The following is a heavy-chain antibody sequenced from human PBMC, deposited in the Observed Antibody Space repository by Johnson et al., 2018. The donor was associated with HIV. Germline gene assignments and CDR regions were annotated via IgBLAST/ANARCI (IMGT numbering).Heavy chain of an antibody. CDR3: ASEAKHHVGANRVSSFDI. V-gene: IGHV3-20*04. Sequence: VQLVESGGGVVRPGGSLRLSCAASGFTFDDYGMSWVRQTPGTGLEWVAGINWNGGSTGYADSVKGRFTISRDNAKKSLCLQMNTLRAEDTALYYCASEAKHHVGANRVSSFDIWGQGTMVTVSA. CDR1: GFTFDDYG. CDR2: INWNGGST. D-gene: IGHD1-26*01. J-gene: IGHJ3*02.